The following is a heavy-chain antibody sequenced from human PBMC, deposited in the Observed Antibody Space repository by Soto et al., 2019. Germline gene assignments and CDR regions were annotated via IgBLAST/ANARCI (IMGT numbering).Heavy chain of an antibody. CDR1: GFTFSSYA. CDR2: ISGSGGST. D-gene: IGHD3-3*01. V-gene: IGHV3-23*01. J-gene: IGHJ6*03. Sequence: GGSLRLSCAASGFTFSSYAMSWVRQAPGKGLEWVSAISGSGGSTYYADSVKGRFTISRDNSKNTLYLQMNSLRAEDTAVYYCAKVVKGLNYDFWSGYSYYYYYYMDVWGKGTTVTVSS. CDR3: AKVVKGLNYDFWSGYSYYYYYYMDV.